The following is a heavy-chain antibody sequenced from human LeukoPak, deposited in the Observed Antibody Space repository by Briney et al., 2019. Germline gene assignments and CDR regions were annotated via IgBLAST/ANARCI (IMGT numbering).Heavy chain of an antibody. Sequence: KTGGSLRLSCAASGFTFSDYYMSWIRQAPGKGLEWVSYISSSGSTIYYADSVKGRFTISRDNAKNSLYLQMNSLRAEDTAVYYCARVEVVVISGHYFDYWGQGTLVTVSS. D-gene: IGHD3-22*01. J-gene: IGHJ4*02. CDR3: ARVEVVVISGHYFDY. CDR1: GFTFSDYY. CDR2: ISSSGSTI. V-gene: IGHV3-11*04.